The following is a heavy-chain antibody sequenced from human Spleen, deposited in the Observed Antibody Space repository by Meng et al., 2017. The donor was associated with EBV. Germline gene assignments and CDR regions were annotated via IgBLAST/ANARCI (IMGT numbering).Heavy chain of an antibody. CDR1: GGSFSYYY. V-gene: IGHV4-34*01. CDR3: VRGLEYSSGSGDY. D-gene: IGHD6-19*01. CDR2: VNPGVNS. Sequence: QRPQWGEGLLNPPETLSRTCAVYGGSFSYYYWGWIRQPPGKGLEWIGEVNPGVNSNYNPSLKSRVTISVDTSKNELSLKVTSVTAADTAVYYCVRGLEYSSGSGDYWGQGTLVTVSS. J-gene: IGHJ4*02.